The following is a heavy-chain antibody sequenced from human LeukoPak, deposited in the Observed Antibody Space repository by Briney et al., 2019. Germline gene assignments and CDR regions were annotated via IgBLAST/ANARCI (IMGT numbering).Heavy chain of an antibody. J-gene: IGHJ6*02. Sequence: PGGSLRLSCAASGFSFSDYALHWVRQAPGKGLEWVAVISYGGTKEYYADSVKGRFTISKDNSKNTQYLQMNSLRHEDTAVYYCARNKAITAFFGMDVWGQGTTVIVSS. V-gene: IGHV3-30*04. CDR2: ISYGGTKE. CDR1: GFSFSDYA. D-gene: IGHD6-6*01. CDR3: ARNKAITAFFGMDV.